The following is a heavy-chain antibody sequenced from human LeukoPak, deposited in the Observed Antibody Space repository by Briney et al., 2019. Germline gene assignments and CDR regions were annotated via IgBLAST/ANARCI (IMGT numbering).Heavy chain of an antibody. V-gene: IGHV3-53*01. CDR1: GFTFSSYG. D-gene: IGHD3-10*01. J-gene: IGHJ4*02. CDR2: IYSGGST. Sequence: GGSLRLSCAASGFTFSSYGMSWVRQAPGKGLEWVSVIYSGGSTYYTDSVRGRFSISRDNSKNMLYLQMNSLRVEDTALYYCARIHGSGSYYVDYWGQGTLVTVSS. CDR3: ARIHGSGSYYVDY.